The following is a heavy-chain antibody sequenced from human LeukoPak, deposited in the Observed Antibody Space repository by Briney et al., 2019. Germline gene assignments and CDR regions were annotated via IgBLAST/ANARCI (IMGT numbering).Heavy chain of an antibody. CDR3: ASRAASVTLGY. J-gene: IGHJ1*01. Sequence: ASVKVSSKASGYTFSGYQVHWLRQALGQGLEWMGRMNPSSGVTNYAQKFQGRVTMTRDTSINTAYLDLSALKSDDTAVYYCASRAASVTLGYWGQGTLVTVSS. CDR2: MNPSSGVT. V-gene: IGHV1-2*06. D-gene: IGHD2-15*01. CDR1: GYTFSGYQ.